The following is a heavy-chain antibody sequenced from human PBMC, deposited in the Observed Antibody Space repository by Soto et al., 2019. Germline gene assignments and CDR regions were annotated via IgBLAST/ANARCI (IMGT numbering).Heavy chain of an antibody. CDR1: GFTFSSYD. Sequence: GGSLRLSCAASGFTFSSYDMHWVRQATGKGLEWVSAIGTAGDTYYPGSVKGRFTISRENAKNSLYLQMNSLRAGDTAVYYCARDRGTSHSTYYYYMDVWGKGTTVTVSS. J-gene: IGHJ6*03. CDR2: IGTAGDT. CDR3: ARDRGTSHSTYYYYMDV. D-gene: IGHD2-2*01. V-gene: IGHV3-13*01.